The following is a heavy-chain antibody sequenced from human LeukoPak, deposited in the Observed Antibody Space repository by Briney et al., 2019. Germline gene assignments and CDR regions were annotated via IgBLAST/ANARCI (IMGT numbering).Heavy chain of an antibody. CDR3: ARGDWSLDN. V-gene: IGHV3-21*01. J-gene: IGHJ4*02. Sequence: PGGSLRLSCAASGFTFSSYTMNWVRQAPGKGLEWVSSISSSSRYVYYADSVKGRFTISRDNAKNSLYLQMNSLRAEDMAVYYCARGDWSLDNWGQGTLLTVSS. CDR2: ISSSSRYV. D-gene: IGHD3/OR15-3a*01. CDR1: GFTFSSYT.